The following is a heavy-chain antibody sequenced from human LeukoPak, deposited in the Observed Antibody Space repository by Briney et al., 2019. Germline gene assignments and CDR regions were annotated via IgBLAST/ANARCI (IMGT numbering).Heavy chain of an antibody. CDR3: ARARIQLWLLEFDY. J-gene: IGHJ4*02. D-gene: IGHD5-18*01. Sequence: PGGSLRLSCAASGFTFSSYWMSLVRQAPGKGLEWVANIKQDGSEKYYVDSVKGRFTISRDNAKNSLYLQMNSLRAEDTAVYYCARARIQLWLLEFDYWGQGTLVTVSS. V-gene: IGHV3-7*01. CDR1: GFTFSSYW. CDR2: IKQDGSEK.